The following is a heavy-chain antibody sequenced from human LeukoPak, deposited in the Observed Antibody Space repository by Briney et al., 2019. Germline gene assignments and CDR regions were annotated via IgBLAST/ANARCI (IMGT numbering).Heavy chain of an antibody. Sequence: PSETLSLTCAVSGYSISSGYYWGWIRQPPGKGLEWIGSIYHSGSTYYNPSLKSRVTISVDTSKNQFSLKLSSVTAADTAVYYCVAGVDVEMAKVGYYYYMDVWGKGTTVTVSS. D-gene: IGHD5-24*01. CDR1: GYSISSGYY. V-gene: IGHV4-38-2*01. J-gene: IGHJ6*03. CDR3: VAGVDVEMAKVGYYYYMDV. CDR2: IYHSGST.